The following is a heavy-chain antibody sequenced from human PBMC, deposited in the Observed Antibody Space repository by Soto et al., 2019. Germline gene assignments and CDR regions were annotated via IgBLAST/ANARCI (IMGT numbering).Heavy chain of an antibody. D-gene: IGHD3-22*01. Sequence: ASVKVSCKASGYTFTGYYMHWVRQAPGQGLEWMGWINPNSGGTNYAQKFQGRVTMTRDTSISTAYMELSRLRSDDTAVYYCARDRMIVVVITSRDYYYGMDVWGQGTTVTSP. V-gene: IGHV1-2*02. CDR3: ARDRMIVVVITSRDYYYGMDV. J-gene: IGHJ6*02. CDR2: INPNSGGT. CDR1: GYTFTGYY.